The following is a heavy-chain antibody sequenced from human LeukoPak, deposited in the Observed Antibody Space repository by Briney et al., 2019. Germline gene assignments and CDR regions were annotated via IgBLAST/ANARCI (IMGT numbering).Heavy chain of an antibody. J-gene: IGHJ4*02. D-gene: IGHD3-10*01. CDR3: AKRGIVIRAVIIIGFHKEAYYFDY. V-gene: IGHV3-48*03. CDR2: ISGGSSTI. Sequence: GGSLRLSCAASGFTFSSYEMKWVRQAPGKGLAWVSYISGGSSTINYADSVKGRFIISRDTSKNTVYLQMNSLRVEDTAVYFCAKRGIVIRAVIIIGFHKEAYYFDYWGQGILVTVSS. CDR1: GFTFSSYE.